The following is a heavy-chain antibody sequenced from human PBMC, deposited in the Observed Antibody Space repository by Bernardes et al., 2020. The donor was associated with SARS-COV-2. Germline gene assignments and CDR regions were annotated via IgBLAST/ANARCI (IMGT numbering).Heavy chain of an antibody. V-gene: IGHV3-23*01. CDR1: GFTFSIYA. Sequence: GGSLRLSCTASGFTFSIYAMSWVRQAPGKGLEWVSAISGSGGSTYYADSVKGRFTISRDNSKNTLYLQMNSLRAEDTAVYYCAKDGVNDYYDSSGYYSGGADYWGQGTLVTASS. J-gene: IGHJ4*02. CDR2: ISGSGGST. CDR3: AKDGVNDYYDSSGYYSGGADY. D-gene: IGHD3-22*01.